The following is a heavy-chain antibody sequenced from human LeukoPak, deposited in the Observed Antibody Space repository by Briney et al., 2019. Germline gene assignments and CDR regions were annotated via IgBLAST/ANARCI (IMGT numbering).Heavy chain of an antibody. CDR1: RFTFSTYW. CDR2: IKQDGSEK. V-gene: IGHV3-7*01. D-gene: IGHD3-10*01. J-gene: IGHJ5*02. Sequence: GGSLRLSCAASRFTFSTYWMHWVRQAPGKGLEWVANIKQDGSEKYYVDSVKGRFTISRDNAKNSLYLQMNSLRAEDTAVYYCARVQYQYYYDPWGQGTLVTVSS. CDR3: ARVQYQYYYDP.